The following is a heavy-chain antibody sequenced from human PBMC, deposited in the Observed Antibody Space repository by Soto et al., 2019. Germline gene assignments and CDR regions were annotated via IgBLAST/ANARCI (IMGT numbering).Heavy chain of an antibody. Sequence: SETLSLTCTVSGDSSVSSSSYYWGWIGQPPGKGLEWIGSIYYTGNTFYSPSFRSRLTISVDTSKSQFSLKLRSVTAADTATYYCASEVSSTDGMDVWGQGTTVTV. J-gene: IGHJ6*02. V-gene: IGHV4-39*01. CDR1: GDSSVSSSSYY. CDR3: ASEVSSTDGMDV. D-gene: IGHD2-15*01. CDR2: IYYTGNT.